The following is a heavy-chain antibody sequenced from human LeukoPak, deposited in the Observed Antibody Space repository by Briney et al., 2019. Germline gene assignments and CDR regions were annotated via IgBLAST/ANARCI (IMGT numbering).Heavy chain of an antibody. J-gene: IGHJ3*02. CDR2: IYPGDSDT. CDR3: ARRRYYDYVWGSYRTASGAFDI. V-gene: IGHV5-51*01. Sequence: GESLKISCKGSRYSFTSYWIGWVRQMPGKGLEWMGIIYPGDSDTRYSPSFQGQVTISADKSISTAYLQWSSLKASDTAMYYCARRRYYDYVWGSYRTASGAFDIWGQGTMVTVSS. CDR1: RYSFTSYW. D-gene: IGHD3-16*02.